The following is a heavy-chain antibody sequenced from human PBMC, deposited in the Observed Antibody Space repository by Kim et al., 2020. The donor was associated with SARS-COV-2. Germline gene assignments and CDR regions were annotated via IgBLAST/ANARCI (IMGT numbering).Heavy chain of an antibody. CDR2: ISAYNGNT. Sequence: ASVKVSCKASGYTFTSYGISWVRQAPGQGLEWMGWISAYNGNTNYAQKLQGRVTMTTDTSTSTAYMELRSLRSDDTAVYYCARPFRRGGWRTHDAFDIWGQGTMVTVSS. J-gene: IGHJ3*02. V-gene: IGHV1-18*01. D-gene: IGHD6-19*01. CDR3: ARPFRRGGWRTHDAFDI. CDR1: GYTFTSYG.